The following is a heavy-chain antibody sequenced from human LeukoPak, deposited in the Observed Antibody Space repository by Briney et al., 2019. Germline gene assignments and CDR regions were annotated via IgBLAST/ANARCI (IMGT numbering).Heavy chain of an antibody. CDR1: GFTFSAYH. CDR3: AKCVGWGIAVAGYYGMDV. D-gene: IGHD6-19*01. J-gene: IGHJ6*02. V-gene: IGHV3-48*02. CDR2: ISTTGTTI. Sequence: GGSLRLSCAASGFTFSAYHINWVPQAPGKGLEWISYISTTGTTIHYADSVKGRFAISRDNAKSSLYLQMNSLRDEDTAVYYCAKCVGWGIAVAGYYGMDVWGQGTTVTVSS.